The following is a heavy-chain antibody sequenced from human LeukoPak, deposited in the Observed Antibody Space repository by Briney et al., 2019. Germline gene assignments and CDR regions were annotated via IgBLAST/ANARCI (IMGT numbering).Heavy chain of an antibody. CDR1: GFSFSTYA. J-gene: IGHJ4*02. CDR2: ICGNDGKT. CDR3: AKDTGGSCYSAIAY. Sequence: GGSLRLSCAASGFSFSTYAMSWVRQAPGKGLEWVSGICGNDGKTYYADSVKGRFTISRDNSKNTLHLQMNSLRAEDTAPYYCAKDTGGSCYSAIAYWGQGALVTVST. V-gene: IGHV3-23*01. D-gene: IGHD2-15*01.